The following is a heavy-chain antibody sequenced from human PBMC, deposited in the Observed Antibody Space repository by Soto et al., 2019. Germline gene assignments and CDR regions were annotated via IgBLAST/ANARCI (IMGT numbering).Heavy chain of an antibody. CDR1: GGSFSGYY. CDR2: INHSGST. J-gene: IGHJ6*02. D-gene: IGHD6-13*01. V-gene: IGHV4-34*01. CDR3: ARSGSWYGISYYYYGMDV. Sequence: SETLSLTCAVYGGSFSGYYWSWIRQPPGKGLEWIGEINHSGSTNYNPSLKSRVTISVDTSKNQFSLKLSSVTAADTAVYYCARSGSWYGISYYYYGMDVWGQGTTVTVS.